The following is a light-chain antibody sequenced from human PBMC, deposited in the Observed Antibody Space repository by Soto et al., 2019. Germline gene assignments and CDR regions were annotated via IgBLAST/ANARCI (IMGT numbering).Light chain of an antibody. J-gene: IGKJ2*01. CDR1: QTIDNT. V-gene: IGKV3-15*01. CDR2: DAS. CDR3: QHYNYWLYT. Sequence: IGIKKSPGTLSLYKGERATLSCSASQTIDNTLAWYQRKPCQAPRLLIYDASTRATGVPARFSGSGSGTDFTLTISSLQSEDFAVYYCQHYNYWLYTFCQGTKVDIK.